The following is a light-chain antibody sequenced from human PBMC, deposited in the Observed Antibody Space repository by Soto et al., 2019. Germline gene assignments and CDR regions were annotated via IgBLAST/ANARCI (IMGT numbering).Light chain of an antibody. CDR2: ATS. J-gene: IGKJ4*01. CDR1: QSVSSN. V-gene: IGKV3-15*01. Sequence: IVMTHSPATLSVSPGERASLSCRASQSVSSNLAWYQQKPGQTPRLLIYATSTRATGIPARFSGSGSGTEFTLTISSLQSEDFAVYYCQHYNNWPLTFGGGTTVDIK. CDR3: QHYNNWPLT.